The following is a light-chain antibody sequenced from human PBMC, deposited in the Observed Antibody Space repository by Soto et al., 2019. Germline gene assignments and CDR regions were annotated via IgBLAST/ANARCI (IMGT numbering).Light chain of an antibody. J-gene: IGLJ3*02. CDR2: RND. CDR3: AAWDDSLSGVV. V-gene: IGLV1-47*01. Sequence: QSALTQPPSASGTPGQRVTISCSGSTSNLGSNFVYWYQHVPGAAPKLLISRNDQRPSGVPDRFSGSKSGTSASLAISGLRSEDEADYHCAAWDDSLSGVVFGGGTKVTVL. CDR1: TSNLGSNF.